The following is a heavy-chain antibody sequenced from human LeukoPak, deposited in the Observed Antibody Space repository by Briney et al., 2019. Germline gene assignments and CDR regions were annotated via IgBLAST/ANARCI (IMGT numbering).Heavy chain of an antibody. CDR3: AKDHPTGSDHPTIFDS. CDR1: GFTFSSYA. D-gene: IGHD1-26*01. Sequence: PGGSLRLSCAASGFTFSSYAMSWVRQAPGERLEWVSAISDSRASTYYADSVKGRFTISRDNSKNTLYLQMHSLRAEDTAVYFCAKDHPTGSDHPTIFDSWGQGTLGTVSS. CDR2: ISDSRAST. V-gene: IGHV3-23*01. J-gene: IGHJ4*02.